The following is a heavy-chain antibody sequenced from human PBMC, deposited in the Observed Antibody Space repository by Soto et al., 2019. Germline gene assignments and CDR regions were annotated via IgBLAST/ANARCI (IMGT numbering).Heavy chain of an antibody. J-gene: IGHJ4*02. Sequence: SETLSLTCTVSGGSINDFYWSWIRQPPGKGLEWIGYIYYSGSTDYNPSLKGRVTISVDTSKNQFSLKLRSVTAADTAVYYCARVGGVAARTFDYSGKGTRVTV. D-gene: IGHD6-6*01. V-gene: IGHV4-59*01. CDR3: ARVGGVAARTFDY. CDR2: IYYSGST. CDR1: GGSINDFY.